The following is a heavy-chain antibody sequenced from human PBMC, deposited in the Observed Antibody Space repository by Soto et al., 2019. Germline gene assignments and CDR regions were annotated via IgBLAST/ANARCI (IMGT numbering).Heavy chain of an antibody. D-gene: IGHD5-18*01. Sequence: SGGSLRLSCVASGFTFNDYYMSWIRQAPGKGLEWLSYISVTSAYTNYAESVEGRFTISRDNAQNSLYLQMNSLRAEDTALYYYAITPRSSYGPFDYWGRGTLVTVSS. CDR2: ISVTSAYT. CDR3: AITPRSSYGPFDY. V-gene: IGHV3-11*06. J-gene: IGHJ4*02. CDR1: GFTFNDYY.